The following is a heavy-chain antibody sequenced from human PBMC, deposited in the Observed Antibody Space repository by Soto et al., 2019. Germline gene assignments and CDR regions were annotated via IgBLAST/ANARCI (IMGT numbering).Heavy chain of an antibody. J-gene: IGHJ4*02. D-gene: IGHD3-3*01. CDR1: GGSVSSGSYY. CDR3: ARGVGVVTFFDY. CDR2: IYYSGST. Sequence: QVQLQESGPGLVKPSETLSLTCTVSGGSVSSGSYYWSWIRQPPGKGLEWIGDIYYSGSTNYNPTLKSRVTISVDTSKNQFSLKLSSVTAADTAVYYCARGVGVVTFFDYWGQGTLVTVSS. V-gene: IGHV4-61*01.